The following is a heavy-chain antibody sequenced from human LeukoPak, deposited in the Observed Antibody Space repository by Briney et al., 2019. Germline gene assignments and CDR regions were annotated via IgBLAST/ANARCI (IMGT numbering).Heavy chain of an antibody. Sequence: GGSLRLSCAASGFTFSSYGMHWVRQAPGKGLEWVAVIWYDGSNKYYADSVKGRFTISRDNSKNTLYLQMNSLRAEDTAVYYCASERAGPYYYGMDVWGQGTTVTVSS. J-gene: IGHJ6*02. CDR1: GFTFSSYG. V-gene: IGHV3-33*01. CDR2: IWYDGSNK. CDR3: ASERAGPYYYGMDV.